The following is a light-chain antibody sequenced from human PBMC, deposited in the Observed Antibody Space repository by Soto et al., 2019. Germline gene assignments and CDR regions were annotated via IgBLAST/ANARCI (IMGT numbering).Light chain of an antibody. CDR2: GAS. CDR1: QSVSSSY. J-gene: IGKJ3*01. CDR3: QQYCSSPFT. V-gene: IGKV3-20*01. Sequence: EIVLTQSPGTLSLSPGERATLSCRASQSVSSSYLAWYQQKPGQAPRLLIYGASSRATGIPDRFSGSGSGTDFTLTISRLEPEDFAVYYCQQYCSSPFTFCPGTKVDIK.